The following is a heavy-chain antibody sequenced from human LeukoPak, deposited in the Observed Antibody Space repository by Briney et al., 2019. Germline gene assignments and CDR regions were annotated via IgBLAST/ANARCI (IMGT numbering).Heavy chain of an antibody. Sequence: GTSLRLSCAASGFTFSNFAIHWVRQAPGKGLERVAFMSYDGSNPYYADSVKGRFTISRDNSKNTLYLQMNSLRAEDTAVYYCALDGGYSTFDYWGQGTLVTVSS. D-gene: IGHD3-22*01. CDR1: GFTFSNFA. V-gene: IGHV3-30*01. CDR2: MSYDGSNP. CDR3: ALDGGYSTFDY. J-gene: IGHJ4*01.